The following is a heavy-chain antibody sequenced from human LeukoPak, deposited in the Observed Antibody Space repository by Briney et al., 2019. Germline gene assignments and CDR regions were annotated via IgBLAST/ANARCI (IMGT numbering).Heavy chain of an antibody. V-gene: IGHV3-23*01. CDR2: ISGSGGSA. CDR3: AKDVGYSYGMFDY. Sequence: GGSLRLSCAASGFTFSSYAMSWVHQAPGKGLERVSAISGSGGSAYYADSVKGRVTISRDNSKNTLYLQMNSLRAEDTAVYCCAKDVGYSYGMFDYWGQGTLVTVSS. J-gene: IGHJ4*02. D-gene: IGHD5-18*01. CDR1: GFTFSSYA.